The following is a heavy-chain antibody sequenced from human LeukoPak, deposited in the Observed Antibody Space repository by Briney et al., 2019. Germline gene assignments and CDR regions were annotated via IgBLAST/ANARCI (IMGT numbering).Heavy chain of an antibody. CDR1: GFTFSNYW. D-gene: IGHD3-22*01. CDR2: IKQDGSEK. CDR3: ARMSSSGHFL. Sequence: GGSLRLSCAASGFTFSNYWMSWVRQAPGKGLEWVANIKQDGSEKYYVDSMKGRFGISRDNAKNSLFLQMNSLRAEDTAVYYCARMSSSGHFLWGQGTLVTVSS. V-gene: IGHV3-7*01. J-gene: IGHJ4*02.